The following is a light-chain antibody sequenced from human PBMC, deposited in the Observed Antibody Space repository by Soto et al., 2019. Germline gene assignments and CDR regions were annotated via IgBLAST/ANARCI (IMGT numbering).Light chain of an antibody. CDR3: CSYADLIL. CDR1: STDVGHYNL. J-gene: IGLJ2*01. V-gene: IGLV2-23*01. Sequence: QSALTQPASVSGSPGQSITISCTGTSTDVGHYNLVSWYQQHPGKAPKLIIYEGSKRPSGVSNRFSGSNSGNTASLTISGLQTEDEADYYCCSYADLILFGGGTQLTVL. CDR2: EGS.